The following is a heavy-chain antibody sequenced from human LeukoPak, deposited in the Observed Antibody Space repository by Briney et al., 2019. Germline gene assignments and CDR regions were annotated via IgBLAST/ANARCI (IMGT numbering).Heavy chain of an antibody. J-gene: IGHJ6*03. Sequence: TGGSLRLSCAASGFTFSSYAMHWVRQAPGKGLEWGAVISYDGSNKYYADYVKGRFTTSRDNSKNTLYLQMNSLRAEDTAVYYCAREDSSTTSYYMDVWGKGTTVTVSS. CDR1: GFTFSSYA. CDR2: ISYDGSNK. CDR3: AREDSSTTSYYMDV. D-gene: IGHD2-2*01. V-gene: IGHV3-30-3*01.